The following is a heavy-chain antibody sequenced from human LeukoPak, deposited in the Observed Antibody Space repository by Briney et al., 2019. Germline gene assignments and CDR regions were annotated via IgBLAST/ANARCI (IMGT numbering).Heavy chain of an antibody. CDR3: ARGWTYSSSFDY. CDR2: ISGSGGST. V-gene: IGHV3-23*01. J-gene: IGHJ4*02. CDR1: GFTFSSYA. Sequence: PGGSLRLSCAASGFTFSSYAMSWVRQAPGKGLEWVSAISGSGGSTYYADSVKGRFTISRDNSKNTLYLQMNSLRADDTAVYYCARGWTYSSSFDYWGQGTLVTVSS. D-gene: IGHD6-6*01.